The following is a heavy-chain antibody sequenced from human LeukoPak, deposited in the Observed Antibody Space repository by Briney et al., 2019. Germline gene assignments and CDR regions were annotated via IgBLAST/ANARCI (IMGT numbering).Heavy chain of an antibody. CDR3: ARVSYCSGGSCTYFDH. CDR1: EFTFSNYG. V-gene: IGHV3-21*06. CDR2: IDGSNKYM. J-gene: IGHJ4*02. D-gene: IGHD2-15*01. Sequence: GGSLRLSCAASEFTFSNYGMTWVRQAPGKGLEWVSSIDGSNKYMYYADSLKGRFTISRDNAQNSLYLQMNSLRAEDTAVYYCARVSYCSGGSCTYFDHWGQGTLVTVSS.